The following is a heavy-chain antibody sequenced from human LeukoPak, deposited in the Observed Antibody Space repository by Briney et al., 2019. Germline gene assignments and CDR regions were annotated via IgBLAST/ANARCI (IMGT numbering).Heavy chain of an antibody. CDR3: ARGRQRGD. D-gene: IGHD6-25*01. CDR1: GFTLSSYA. V-gene: IGHV3-23*01. J-gene: IGHJ4*02. CDR2: ISGSGGDT. Sequence: PGGSLRLSCAASGFTLSSYAMSWVRQAPGKGLEWVSTISGSGGDTYYADSVKGRFTISRDYSKNTLYLQMNSLRAEDTAVYYCARGRQRGDWGQGTLVTVSS.